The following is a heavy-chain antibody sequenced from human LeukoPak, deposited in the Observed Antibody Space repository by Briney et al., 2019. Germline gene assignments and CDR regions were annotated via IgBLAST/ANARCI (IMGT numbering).Heavy chain of an antibody. D-gene: IGHD3-22*01. CDR2: IYYSGST. J-gene: IGHJ3*02. Sequence: SQTLSLTCTVSGGSISSGGYYWSWIRQHPGEGLEWIGYIYYSGSTYYNPSLKSRVTISVDTSKNQFSLKLSSVTAADTAVYYCARGYYDSSGYWPNAFDIWGQGTMVTVSS. CDR3: ARGYYDSSGYWPNAFDI. V-gene: IGHV4-31*03. CDR1: GGSISSGGYY.